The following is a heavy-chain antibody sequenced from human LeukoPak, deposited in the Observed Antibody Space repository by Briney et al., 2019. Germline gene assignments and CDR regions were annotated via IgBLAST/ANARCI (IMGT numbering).Heavy chain of an antibody. CDR3: ARENAVAGTRGNFDP. Sequence: SETLSLTCTVSGGSISSYYWSWIRQPPVKGLEWIGYIYYSGSTNYNPSLKSRVTISVDTSKNQFSLKLSSVTAADTAVYYCARENAVAGTRGNFDPWGQGTLVTVSS. CDR2: IYYSGST. V-gene: IGHV4-59*01. D-gene: IGHD6-19*01. CDR1: GGSISSYY. J-gene: IGHJ5*02.